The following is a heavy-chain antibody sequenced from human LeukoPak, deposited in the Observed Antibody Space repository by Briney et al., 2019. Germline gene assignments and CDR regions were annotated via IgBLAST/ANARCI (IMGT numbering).Heavy chain of an antibody. CDR2: INHSGST. V-gene: IGHV4-34*01. D-gene: IGHD2-2*01. J-gene: IGHJ2*01. CDR1: GGSFSGYY. Sequence: SETLSLTCAVYGGSFSGYYWSWIRQPPGKGLEWIGEINHSGSTNYNPSLKSRVTISVDTSKNQFSLKPCSVTAADTAVYYCARVRVVPAAISVRSRSCRYFDLWGRGTLVTVSS. CDR3: ARVRVVPAAISVRSRSCRYFDL.